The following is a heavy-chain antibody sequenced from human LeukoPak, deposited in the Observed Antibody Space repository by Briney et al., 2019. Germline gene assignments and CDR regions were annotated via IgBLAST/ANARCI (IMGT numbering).Heavy chain of an antibody. CDR1: GYTFTSYG. CDR2: ISGSGGST. J-gene: IGHJ4*02. V-gene: IGHV3-23*01. D-gene: IGHD2-15*01. Sequence: SCKASGYTFTSYGMSWVRQAPGKGLEWVSAISGSGGSTYYADSVKGRFTISRDSSKNTLFLQMNRLRPEDAAVYYCAKAPVTTCRGAFCYPFDYWGLGTLVTVPS. CDR3: AKAPVTTCRGAFCYPFDY.